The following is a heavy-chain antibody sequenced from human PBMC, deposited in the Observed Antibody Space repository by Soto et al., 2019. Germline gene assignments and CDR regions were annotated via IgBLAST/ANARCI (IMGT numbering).Heavy chain of an antibody. V-gene: IGHV3-23*01. CDR1: GFTFSSYA. J-gene: IGHJ6*02. CDR3: AKGSQVEVRGVIMSYYYYGMDV. CDR2: ISGSGGST. D-gene: IGHD3-10*01. Sequence: PVGSLRLSCAASGFTFSSYAMSWVRQAPGNGLECVSAISGSGGSTYYADSVKGRFTISRDNSKNTLYLQMNSLRAEDTAVYYCAKGSQVEVRGVIMSYYYYGMDVWGQGTTVTVSS.